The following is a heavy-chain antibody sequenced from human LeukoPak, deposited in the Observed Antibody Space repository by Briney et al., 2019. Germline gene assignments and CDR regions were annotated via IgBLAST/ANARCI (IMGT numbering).Heavy chain of an antibody. Sequence: SETLSLTCTVFGYSISSGYYWGWIRQPPGKGLEWIGEINHSGSTNYNPSLKSRVTISVDTSKNQFSLKLSSVTAADTAVYYCARGLRITMVRGVTSHWFDPWGQGTLVTVSS. CDR3: ARGLRITMVRGVTSHWFDP. J-gene: IGHJ5*02. V-gene: IGHV4-38-2*02. CDR1: GYSISSGYY. D-gene: IGHD3-10*01. CDR2: INHSGST.